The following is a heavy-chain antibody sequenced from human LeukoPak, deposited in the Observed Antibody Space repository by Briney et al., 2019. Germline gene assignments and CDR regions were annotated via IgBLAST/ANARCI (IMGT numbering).Heavy chain of an antibody. CDR1: GFTFSSNV. J-gene: IGHJ4*02. V-gene: IGHV3-23*01. CDR3: AKESSGGWYFDY. CDR2: IPATGSST. Sequence: TGGSLRLSCAASGFTFSSNVMIWVRQAPGKGLEWVSSIPATGSSTYYADSVKGRFTISRDNSKNSLYLQMNSLRAEDTAVYYCAKESSGGWYFDYWGQGTLVTVSS. D-gene: IGHD6-19*01.